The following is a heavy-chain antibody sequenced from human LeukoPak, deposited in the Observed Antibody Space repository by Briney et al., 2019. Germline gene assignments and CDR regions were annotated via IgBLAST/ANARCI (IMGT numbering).Heavy chain of an antibody. Sequence: PSETLSLTCAVYGGSFSGYYWSWIRQPPGKGLEWIGEINHSGSTNYNPSLKSRVTISVDTSKNQFSLKLSSVTAADTAVYYCARGRAAAGYFGYWGQGTLVTVSS. J-gene: IGHJ4*02. CDR1: GGSFSGYY. V-gene: IGHV4-34*01. D-gene: IGHD6-13*01. CDR2: INHSGST. CDR3: ARGRAAAGYFGY.